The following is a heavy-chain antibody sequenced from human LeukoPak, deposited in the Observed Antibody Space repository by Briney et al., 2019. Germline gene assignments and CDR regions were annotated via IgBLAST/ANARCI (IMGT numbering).Heavy chain of an antibody. CDR2: ISAYYGNT. V-gene: IGHV1-18*01. CDR3: ARDRGSKRVAYCGGDCYIGYFDL. J-gene: IGHJ2*01. CDR1: GYTFTSYG. D-gene: IGHD2-21*02. Sequence: GASVKVSCKASGYTFTSYGISWVRQAPGQGLEWMGWISAYYGNTNYAQKLQGRVTMTTDTSTSTAYMELRSLRSDDTAVYYCARDRGSKRVAYCGGDCYIGYFDLWGRGTLVTVSS.